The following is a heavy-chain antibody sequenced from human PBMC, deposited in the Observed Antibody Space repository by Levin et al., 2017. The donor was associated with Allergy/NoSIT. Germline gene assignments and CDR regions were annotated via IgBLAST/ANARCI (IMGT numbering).Heavy chain of an antibody. CDR3: AKRSCGGDCKDAFDI. Sequence: GGSLRLSCAASGFTFSSHAMTWDRQAPGKGLDWVSVISTSGGSTYYADSVKGRFTISRDNSKNTLYLQMNSLRVEDTAVYYCAKRSCGGDCKDAFDIWGQGTVVTVSS. V-gene: IGHV3-23*01. CDR1: GFTFSSHA. J-gene: IGHJ3*02. D-gene: IGHD2-21*02. CDR2: ISTSGGST.